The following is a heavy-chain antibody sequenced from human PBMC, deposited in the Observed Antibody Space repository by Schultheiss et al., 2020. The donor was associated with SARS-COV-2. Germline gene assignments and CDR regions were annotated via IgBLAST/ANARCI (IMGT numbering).Heavy chain of an antibody. CDR3: ARDFYHDSSGSYYYYGMDV. D-gene: IGHD3-22*01. CDR2: INPNSGGT. V-gene: IGHV1-2*02. Sequence: ASVKVSCKASGYTFTGYYMHWVRQAPGQGLEWMGWINPNSGGTNYAQKFQGRVTMTRDTSISTAYMELSRLRSDDTAVYYCARDFYHDSSGSYYYYGMDVWGQGTTVTVSS. CDR1: GYTFTGYY. J-gene: IGHJ6*02.